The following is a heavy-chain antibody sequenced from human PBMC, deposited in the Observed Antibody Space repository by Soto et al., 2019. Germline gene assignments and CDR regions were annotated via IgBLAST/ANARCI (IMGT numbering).Heavy chain of an antibody. D-gene: IGHD3-22*01. CDR2: IIPIFGTA. CDR3: ASQGYYDSSGYSWSLYGMDV. J-gene: IGHJ6*02. V-gene: IGHV1-69*13. CDR1: GGTFSSYA. Sequence: SVKVSCKASGGTFSSYAISWVRQAPGQGLEWMGGIIPIFGTANYAQKFQGRVTITADESTSTAYMELSSLRSEDTAVYYCASQGYYDSSGYSWSLYGMDVWGQGTTVTVSS.